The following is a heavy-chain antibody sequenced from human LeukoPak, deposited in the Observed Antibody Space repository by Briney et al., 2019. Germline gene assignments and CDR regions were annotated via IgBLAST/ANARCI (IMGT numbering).Heavy chain of an antibody. CDR1: GSSINNYY. D-gene: IGHD6-19*01. CDR3: ARREVRYSSGWYFEY. Sequence: PSETLSLTCTVSGSSINNYYWSCIRQPPGKGLEWIGYIYYSGSTNYNPSLKSRVTISVDTSKNQFSLKLSSVTAADTAVYYCARREVRYSSGWYFEYWGQGTLVTVSS. V-gene: IGHV4-59*08. CDR2: IYYSGST. J-gene: IGHJ4*02.